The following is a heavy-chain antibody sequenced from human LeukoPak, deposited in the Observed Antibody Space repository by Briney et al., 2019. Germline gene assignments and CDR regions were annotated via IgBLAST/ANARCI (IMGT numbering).Heavy chain of an antibody. D-gene: IGHD3-22*01. Sequence: SETLSLTCAVYGGSFSGHYWSWIRQPPGKGLEWIGKINHSGGTNYNPSLKSRVSISADTSRNQFSLKLSSMTAADTAVYYCAREFTTSSTSFDYWGQGTLVTVSS. CDR3: AREFTTSSTSFDY. V-gene: IGHV4-34*01. J-gene: IGHJ4*02. CDR2: INHSGGT. CDR1: GGSFSGHY.